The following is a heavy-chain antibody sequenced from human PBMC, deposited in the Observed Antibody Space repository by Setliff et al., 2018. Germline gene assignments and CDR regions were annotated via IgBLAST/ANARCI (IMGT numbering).Heavy chain of an antibody. CDR1: GYTLTELS. V-gene: IGHV1-24*01. CDR3: AREGEEVDILHYFDY. CDR2: FDPEDGET. Sequence: ASVKVSCKVSGYTLTELSRRWVRQAPGKGLEWMGGFDPEDGETIYAQKFQGRVTMTEDTSTDTAYMELSSLRSEDTAVYYCAREGEEVDILHYFDYWGQGTLVTVSS. D-gene: IGHD5-12*01. J-gene: IGHJ4*02.